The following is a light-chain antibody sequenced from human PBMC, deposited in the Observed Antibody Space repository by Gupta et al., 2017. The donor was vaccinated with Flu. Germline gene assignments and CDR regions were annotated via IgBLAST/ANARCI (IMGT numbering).Light chain of an antibody. Sequence: ATLSVSPGERVTLSCRASQRISSKIAWYQQKPGQAPRLLIYDAYTRPTGIPVRFSGGGSGTEFTLTINSRQSEDFAVYYCQQDDTWPPWTLGQGTKVEIK. CDR3: QQDDTWPPWT. CDR2: DAY. J-gene: IGKJ1*01. V-gene: IGKV3-15*01. CDR1: QRISSK.